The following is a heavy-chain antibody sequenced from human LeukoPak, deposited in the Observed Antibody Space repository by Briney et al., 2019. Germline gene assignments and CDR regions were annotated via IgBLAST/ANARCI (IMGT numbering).Heavy chain of an antibody. CDR3: ARRALSNWFDP. J-gene: IGHJ5*02. V-gene: IGHV4-61*01. CDR1: GGSISSGSYY. Sequence: SETLSLTCTVSGGSISSGSYYWSWIRQPPGKGLEWIGYIYYSGSTNYNPSLKSRVTISVDTSKNQFSLKLSSVTAADTAVYYCARRALSNWFDPWGQGTLVTVSS. CDR2: IYYSGST.